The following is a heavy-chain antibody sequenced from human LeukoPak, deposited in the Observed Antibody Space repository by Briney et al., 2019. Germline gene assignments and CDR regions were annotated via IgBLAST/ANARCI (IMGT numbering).Heavy chain of an antibody. V-gene: IGHV3-21*01. CDR3: ACRPYYYGSGSYYPFDY. Sequence: PGGSLRLSCVVSGFTFSSFAMNWVRQAPGKGLEWVSSINGVSSHIYYAGSVRGRFTISRDNTKDSVFLQMSSLRAEDTAVYYCACRPYYYGSGSYYPFDYWGQGTLVTVSS. CDR1: GFTFSSFA. J-gene: IGHJ4*02. D-gene: IGHD3-10*01. CDR2: INGVSSHI.